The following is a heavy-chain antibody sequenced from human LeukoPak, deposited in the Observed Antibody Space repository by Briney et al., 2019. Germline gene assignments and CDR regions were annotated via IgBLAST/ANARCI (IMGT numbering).Heavy chain of an antibody. CDR2: IYYSGST. D-gene: IGHD5-12*01. Sequence: SETLSLTCTVSGGSISSYYWSWIRQPPRKGLEWIGYIYYSGSTNYNPSLKSRVTISVDTSKNQFSLKLSSVTAADTAIFYCARGNGGYAVYWGQGTLVTVSS. V-gene: IGHV4-59*01. CDR1: GGSISSYY. J-gene: IGHJ4*02. CDR3: ARGNGGYAVY.